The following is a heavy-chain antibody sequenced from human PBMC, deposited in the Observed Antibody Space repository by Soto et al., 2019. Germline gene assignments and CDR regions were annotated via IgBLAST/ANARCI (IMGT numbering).Heavy chain of an antibody. D-gene: IGHD6-13*01. Sequence: EVQLVESGGGLVKPGGSLRLSCAASGFTFSRHTMNWVRQAPGQGLEWVSTIDNRNSYISYADSVKGRFTISRDNAKNSLYLQMNSLRADDTAVYYCARDGAGSTWPPDYWGQGTLVTVSS. CDR1: GFTFSRHT. V-gene: IGHV3-21*01. CDR3: ARDGAGSTWPPDY. CDR2: IDNRNSYI. J-gene: IGHJ4*02.